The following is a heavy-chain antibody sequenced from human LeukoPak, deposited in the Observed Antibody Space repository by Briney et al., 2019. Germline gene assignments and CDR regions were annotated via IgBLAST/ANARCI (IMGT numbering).Heavy chain of an antibody. CDR2: IIPIFGTA. J-gene: IGHJ4*02. CDR1: GGTFSSYA. Sequence: SVKASCKASGGTFSSYAISWVRQAPGQGLEWMGGIIPIFGTANYAQKFQGRVTITADKSTSTAYMELSSLRSEDTAVYYCARAYYDILTGYPGPLVYWGQGTLVTVSS. D-gene: IGHD3-9*01. CDR3: ARAYYDILTGYPGPLVY. V-gene: IGHV1-69*06.